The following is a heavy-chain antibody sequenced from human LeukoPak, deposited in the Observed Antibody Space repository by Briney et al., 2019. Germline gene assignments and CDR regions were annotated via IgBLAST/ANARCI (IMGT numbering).Heavy chain of an antibody. CDR2: IIPIFGTA. CDR1: GGTFSSYA. D-gene: IGHD6-19*01. CDR3: ARAHPKPSQYSSRVTYYYYYYMDV. V-gene: IGHV1-69*06. Sequence: GASVKVSCKASGGTFSSYAISWVRQAPGQGLEWMGGIIPIFGTANYAQKFQGRVTITADKSTSTAYMELSSLRSEDTAVYYCARAHPKPSQYSSRVTYYYYYYMDVWGKGTTVTVSS. J-gene: IGHJ6*03.